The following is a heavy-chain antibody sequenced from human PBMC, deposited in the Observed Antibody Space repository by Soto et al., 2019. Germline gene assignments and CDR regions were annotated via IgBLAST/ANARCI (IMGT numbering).Heavy chain of an antibody. V-gene: IGHV3-9*01. D-gene: IGHD2-2*01. CDR3: AKDWGYCSSTSCYELDY. Sequence: EVQLVESGGGLVQPGRSLRLSCAASGFTFDDYAMHWVRQAPGKGLEWVSGISWNSGSIGYADSVKGRFTISRDNAKNSLYLQMNSLRAEDTALYYCAKDWGYCSSTSCYELDYWGQGTLVTVSS. CDR2: ISWNSGSI. J-gene: IGHJ4*02. CDR1: GFTFDDYA.